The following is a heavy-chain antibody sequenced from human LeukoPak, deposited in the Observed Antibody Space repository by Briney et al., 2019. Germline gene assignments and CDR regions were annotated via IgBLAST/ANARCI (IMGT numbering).Heavy chain of an antibody. CDR1: GFTFSSYA. D-gene: IGHD5-18*01. CDR3: VRRLVHTAMAKIRPYWYFDL. CDR2: ISGSGGST. J-gene: IGHJ2*01. Sequence: GGSLRLSCAASGFTFSSYAMSWVRQAPGKGLEWVSAISGSGGSTYYADSVKGRFTISRDNSKNTLYLQMNSLRAEDTAVYYCVRRLVHTAMAKIRPYWYFDLWGRGTLVTVSS. V-gene: IGHV3-23*01.